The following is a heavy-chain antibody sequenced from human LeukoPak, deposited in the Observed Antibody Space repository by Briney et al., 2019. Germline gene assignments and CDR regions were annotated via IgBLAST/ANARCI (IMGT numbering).Heavy chain of an antibody. CDR1: GFTFSSYV. J-gene: IGHJ4*02. D-gene: IGHD3-16*01. CDR3: AKAALIETSSEGVDY. Sequence: GGSLRLSCAASGFTFSSYVMSWVRQAPGKGLEWVSSIPGSGGGTYYADSVKGRFTISRDNSKNTLFLQLDSLRAEDTAVYYCAKAALIETSSEGVDYCGQGTLVTVSS. CDR2: IPGSGGGT. V-gene: IGHV3-23*01.